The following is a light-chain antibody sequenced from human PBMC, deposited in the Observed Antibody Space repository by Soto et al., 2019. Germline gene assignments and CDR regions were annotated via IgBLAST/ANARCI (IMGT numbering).Light chain of an antibody. Sequence: EVVMTQSPATLSVSPGERATLSCRASQSVSNNLAWFQQKPGQAPRLLIYHASTRATGIPARFSGSGSGTELTHIISRLQCEDLAVYYCQQYDNWCTFGQGTKVENK. CDR3: QQYDNWCT. CDR2: HAS. CDR1: QSVSNN. V-gene: IGKV3-15*01. J-gene: IGKJ1*01.